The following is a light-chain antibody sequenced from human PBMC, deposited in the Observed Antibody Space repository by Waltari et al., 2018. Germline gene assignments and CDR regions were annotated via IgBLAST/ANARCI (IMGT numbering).Light chain of an antibody. J-gene: IGLJ3*02. Sequence: QLVLTQSPSASASLGASVKLTCTLSSGHSSNIVPWHQQQPGKGPRYLMKVNSDGSQSKGDEIPDRFSGSSSWAERYLTLSSLQSEDEADYYCQTGGHGTWVFGGGTKLTVL. CDR1: SGHSSNI. CDR3: QTGGHGTWV. CDR2: VNSDGSQ. V-gene: IGLV4-69*01.